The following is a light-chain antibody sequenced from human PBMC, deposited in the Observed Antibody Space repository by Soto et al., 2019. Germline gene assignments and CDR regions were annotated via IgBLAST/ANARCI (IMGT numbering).Light chain of an antibody. CDR2: GAS. CDR1: QSVSNN. V-gene: IGKV3-15*01. J-gene: IGKJ5*01. CDR3: KQYNSYPIT. Sequence: EIVMTQSPATLSVSPGERAALSCRASQSVSNNLAWYRQKPDQAPRLLIYGASSLQSGVQSKFSGSGSGTDFTLTIRRLQPEDFATYYCKQYNSYPITFGQGTRLEIK.